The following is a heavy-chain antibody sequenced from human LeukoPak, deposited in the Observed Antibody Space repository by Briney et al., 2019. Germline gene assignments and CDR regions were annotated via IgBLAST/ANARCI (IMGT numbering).Heavy chain of an antibody. CDR1: GGSFSGYY. CDR2: INHSGST. D-gene: IGHD3-9*01. V-gene: IGHV4-34*01. Sequence: SETLSLTCAVYGGSFSGYYWSWIRQPPGKGLEWIGEINHSGSTNYNPSLKSRVTISVDTSKNQFSLKLNSVTAADTAVYYCAGAPRGGVDWLSPFDYWGQGTLVTVSS. J-gene: IGHJ4*02. CDR3: AGAPRGGVDWLSPFDY.